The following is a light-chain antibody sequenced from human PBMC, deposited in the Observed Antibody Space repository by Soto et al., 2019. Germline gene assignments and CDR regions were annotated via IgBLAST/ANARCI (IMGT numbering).Light chain of an antibody. CDR1: SSDVGGYHY. Sequence: QSALTQPPSASGSLGQSVTISCTGTSSDVGGYHYVSWYQHHPGKAPKLMIFNVNERPSGVPARFSGSKSGNTASLTISGLQAEDEADYYCCSYAGIYTLVFGGGTKLTVL. J-gene: IGLJ2*01. CDR2: NVN. CDR3: CSYAGIYTLV. V-gene: IGLV2-11*01.